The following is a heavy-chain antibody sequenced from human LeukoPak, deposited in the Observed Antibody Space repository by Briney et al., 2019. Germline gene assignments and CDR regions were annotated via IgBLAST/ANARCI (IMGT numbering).Heavy chain of an antibody. CDR1: GFTFSSYA. D-gene: IGHD5-18*01. J-gene: IGHJ4*02. V-gene: IGHV3-23*01. Sequence: PGGSLRLSCAASGFTFSSYAMSWVRQAPGKGLEWVSAISGSGGSTYYADSVKGRFTISRDNSENTLYLQMNSLRAEDTAVYYCAKGIQLWSAFDYWGQGTLVTVSS. CDR2: ISGSGGST. CDR3: AKGIQLWSAFDY.